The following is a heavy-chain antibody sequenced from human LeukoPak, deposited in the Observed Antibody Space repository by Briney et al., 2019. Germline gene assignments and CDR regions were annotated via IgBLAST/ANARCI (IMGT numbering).Heavy chain of an antibody. V-gene: IGHV3-7*03. CDR3: AKEGRSLQTY. Sequence: GGSLRLSCAASGFMFSSNWMSWVRLAPGKGLEWVANIKEDGTETYYVDSVKGRFTISRDNAKNSLYLQMNSLRVEDTAVCYCAKEGRSLQTYWGQGTLVTVSS. J-gene: IGHJ4*02. D-gene: IGHD5-24*01. CDR1: GFMFSSNW. CDR2: IKEDGTET.